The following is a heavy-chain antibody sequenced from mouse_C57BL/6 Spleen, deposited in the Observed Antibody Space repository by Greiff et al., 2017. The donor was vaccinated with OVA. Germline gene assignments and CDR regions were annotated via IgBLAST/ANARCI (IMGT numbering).Heavy chain of an antibody. CDR3: ARGVVPFDY. CDR1: GYSITSGYY. J-gene: IGHJ2*01. V-gene: IGHV3-6*01. CDR2: ISYDGSN. D-gene: IGHD1-1*01. Sequence: EVQLQQSGPGLVKPSQSLSLTCSVTGYSITSGYYWNWIRQFPGNKLEWMGYISYDGSNNYNPSLKNRISITRDTSKNQFFLKLNSVTTEDTATYYCARGVVPFDYWGQGTTLTVSS.